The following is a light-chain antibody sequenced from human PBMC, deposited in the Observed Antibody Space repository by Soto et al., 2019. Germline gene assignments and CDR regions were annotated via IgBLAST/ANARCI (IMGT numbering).Light chain of an antibody. Sequence: IQLTQSPSSLSASVGDRVTITCRASQGIRSYLAWYQQKPGKAPKLLIYAASTLQSGVPSRFSVSGSGTDFTLTISSLQPEDFATYNCQQLNSYLGTFGQGTKVEIK. V-gene: IGKV1-9*01. J-gene: IGKJ1*01. CDR3: QQLNSYLGT. CDR2: AAS. CDR1: QGIRSY.